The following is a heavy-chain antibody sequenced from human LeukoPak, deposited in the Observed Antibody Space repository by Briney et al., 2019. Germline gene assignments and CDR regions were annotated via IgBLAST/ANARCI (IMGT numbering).Heavy chain of an antibody. J-gene: IGHJ4*02. V-gene: IGHV1-46*01. D-gene: IGHD6-6*01. CDR1: GGTFSSFA. CDR3: ARDKGTSYLSSFDY. CDR2: INPSGGST. Sequence: ASVKVSCKTSGGTFSSFAITWVRQTPGQGLEWMGIINPSGGSTSYAQKFQGRVTMTRDMSTSTVYMELSSLRSEDTAVYYCARDKGTSYLSSFDYWGQGTLVTVSS.